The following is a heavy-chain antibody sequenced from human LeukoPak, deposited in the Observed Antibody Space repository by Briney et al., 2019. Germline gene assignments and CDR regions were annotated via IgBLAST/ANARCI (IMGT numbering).Heavy chain of an antibody. J-gene: IGHJ4*02. CDR3: ARATSSGYYGY. Sequence: ASVKVSCKASGYTFTSYYMHWVRQAPGQELEWMGIINPSGGSTSYAQKFQGRVTMTRDMSTSTVYMELSSLRSEDTAVYYCARATSSGYYGYWGQGTLVTVSS. CDR1: GYTFTSYY. V-gene: IGHV1-46*01. D-gene: IGHD3-22*01. CDR2: INPSGGST.